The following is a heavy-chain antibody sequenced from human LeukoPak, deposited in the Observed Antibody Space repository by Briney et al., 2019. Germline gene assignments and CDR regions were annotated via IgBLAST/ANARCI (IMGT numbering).Heavy chain of an antibody. V-gene: IGHV3-48*03. CDR1: GFTFSSYE. Sequence: GGSLRLSCAASGFTFSSYEMSWVRQAPGKGLEWVSYISSSGSTIYYADSVKGRFTISRDNAKNSLYLQMNSLRAEDTAVYYCARENRWLRPSQRGGRGFDYWGQGTLATVSS. D-gene: IGHD5-12*01. CDR3: ARENRWLRPSQRGGRGFDY. CDR2: ISSSGSTI. J-gene: IGHJ4*02.